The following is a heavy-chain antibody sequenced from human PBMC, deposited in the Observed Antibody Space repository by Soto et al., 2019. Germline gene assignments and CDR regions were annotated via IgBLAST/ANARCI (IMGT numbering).Heavy chain of an antibody. CDR2: IYYSGST. D-gene: IGHD3-22*01. CDR1: GGSVSSGSYY. J-gene: IGHJ3*02. CDR3: ARGTYYYDSSGYYGSSHAFDI. V-gene: IGHV4-61*01. Sequence: KPSETLSLTCTVSGGSVSSGSYYWSWIRQPPGKGLEWIGYIYYSGSTNYNPSLKSRVTISVDTSKNQFSLKLSSVTAADTAVYYCARGTYYYDSSGYYGSSHAFDIWGQGTMVTVSS.